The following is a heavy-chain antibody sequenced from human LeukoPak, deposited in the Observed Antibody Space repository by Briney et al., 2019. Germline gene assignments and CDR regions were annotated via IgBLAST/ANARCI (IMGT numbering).Heavy chain of an antibody. J-gene: IGHJ3*02. CDR2: IYYSGST. D-gene: IGHD3-22*01. V-gene: IGHV4-39*07. CDR1: GGSISSSSYY. CDR3: ARWKKGNYYDSSGYYAESRNDAFDI. Sequence: PSETLSLTCTVSGGSISSSSYYWGWIRQPPGKGLEWIGSIYYSGSTYYNPSLKSRVTISVDTSKNQFSLKLSSVTAADTAVYYCARWKKGNYYDSSGYYAESRNDAFDIWGQGTMVTVSS.